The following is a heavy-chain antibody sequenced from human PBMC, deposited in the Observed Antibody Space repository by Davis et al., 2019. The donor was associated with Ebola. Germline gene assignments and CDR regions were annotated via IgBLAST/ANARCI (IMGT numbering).Heavy chain of an antibody. Sequence: MPGGSLRLSCTVSSGSISSYYWSWIRQPPGKGLEWIGYINYSGNTKYNPSLKSRVSISVDTPRNQFSLKLNSVTAADTAVYYCARQNGDSRFYYYYGIDVWGQGTTVTVSS. CDR1: SGSISSYY. D-gene: IGHD3-3*01. J-gene: IGHJ6*02. V-gene: IGHV4-59*01. CDR2: INYSGNT. CDR3: ARQNGDSRFYYYYGIDV.